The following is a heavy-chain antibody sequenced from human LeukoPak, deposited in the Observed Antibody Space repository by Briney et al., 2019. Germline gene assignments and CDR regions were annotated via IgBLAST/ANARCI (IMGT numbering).Heavy chain of an antibody. CDR3: ARSAIAAAGLNWFDP. J-gene: IGHJ5*02. D-gene: IGHD6-13*01. V-gene: IGHV1-2*02. CDR1: GYTFTGYY. Sequence: GASVKVSCKASGYTFTGYYMHWVRQAPAQGLEWMGWINPNSGGTNYAQKFQGRVTMTRDTSISTAYMELSRLRSDDTAVYYCARSAIAAAGLNWFDPWGQGTLVTVSS. CDR2: INPNSGGT.